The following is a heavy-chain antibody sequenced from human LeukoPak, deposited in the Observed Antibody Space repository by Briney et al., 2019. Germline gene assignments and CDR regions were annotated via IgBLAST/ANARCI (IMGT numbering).Heavy chain of an antibody. J-gene: IGHJ5*02. Sequence: SEALSLTCAVSGGSISSGSYSWSWIGQPPGKGLEWIGYIYHSGNTYYNPSLKSRVTISIDRSKSQLSLKLTSVTAADTAVYYCARFYGDFYNWFDPWGQGALVIVSS. CDR1: GGSISSGSYS. D-gene: IGHD4-17*01. CDR3: ARFYGDFYNWFDP. CDR2: IYHSGNT. V-gene: IGHV4-30-2*01.